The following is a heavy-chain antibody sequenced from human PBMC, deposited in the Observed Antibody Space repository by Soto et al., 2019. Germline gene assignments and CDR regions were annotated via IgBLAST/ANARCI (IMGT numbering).Heavy chain of an antibody. Sequence: QVQLVQSGAEVKKPGSSVKVSCKASGGTFSSYAISWVRQAPGQGLEWMGGIIPIFGTTNYAQKFQGRVTITADESTSTAYMELSSLRSEDTAVYYCARYLLIVATTPYYYYGMDVWGQGTTVTVSS. CDR2: IIPIFGTT. J-gene: IGHJ6*02. D-gene: IGHD5-12*01. V-gene: IGHV1-69*12. CDR1: GGTFSSYA. CDR3: ARYLLIVATTPYYYYGMDV.